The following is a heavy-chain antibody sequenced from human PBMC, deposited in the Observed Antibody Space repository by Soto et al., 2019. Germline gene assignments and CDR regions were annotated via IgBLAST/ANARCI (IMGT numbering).Heavy chain of an antibody. CDR1: GCTFSSYT. CDR2: IIPILGIA. Sequence: SSVKVSCKASGCTFSSYTISWVRQAPGQGLEWMVRIIPILGIANYAQKFQGRVTITADKSTSTAYMELSSLRSEDTAVYYCASRGYCSSTSCAHLDDYWGKGTLVTVSS. J-gene: IGHJ4*02. D-gene: IGHD2-2*01. V-gene: IGHV1-69*02. CDR3: ASRGYCSSTSCAHLDDY.